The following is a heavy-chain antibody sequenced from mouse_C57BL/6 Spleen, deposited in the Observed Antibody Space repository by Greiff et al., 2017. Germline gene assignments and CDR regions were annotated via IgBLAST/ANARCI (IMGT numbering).Heavy chain of an antibody. CDR2: ISYDGSN. V-gene: IGHV3-6*01. J-gene: IGHJ2*01. CDR1: GYSITSGYY. D-gene: IGHD6-1*01. Sequence: EVQGLESGPGLVKPSQSLSLTCSATGYSITSGYYWNWIRQLPGNKLEWMGYISYDGSNNYNPSIKNRISITRDTSTNPFFLKLNSVTTEDTANYCCAREDLSGCYFDYWGQGTTLTVSS. CDR3: AREDLSGCYFDY.